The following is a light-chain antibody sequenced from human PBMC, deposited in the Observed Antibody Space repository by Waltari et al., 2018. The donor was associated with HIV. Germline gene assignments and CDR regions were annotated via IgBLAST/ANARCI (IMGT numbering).Light chain of an antibody. Sequence: DIRMTQSPSTGSASLGDRVPITCRVSQGISSWLAWYQQKPGKAPKVLIYKASSLEGGVPSRFSGSGSGTEFTLTISSLQPDDFATYYCQQYNSYPWTFGQGTKVDIK. CDR2: KAS. CDR1: QGISSW. V-gene: IGKV1-5*03. J-gene: IGKJ1*01. CDR3: QQYNSYPWT.